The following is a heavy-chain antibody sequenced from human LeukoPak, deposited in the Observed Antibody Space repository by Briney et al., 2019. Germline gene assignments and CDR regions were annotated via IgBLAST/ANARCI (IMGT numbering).Heavy chain of an antibody. D-gene: IGHD6-13*01. CDR1: GFTFSNYE. J-gene: IGHJ4*02. V-gene: IGHV3-11*05. CDR2: TSSTSIYT. CDR3: AGGGIAAAGPIDS. Sequence: PGGSLRLSCAASGFTFSNYEMTWIRQAPGKGLEWVSYTSSTSIYTKYGDSLKGRFTISRDNAKNSLYLQMTSLRAEDTALYYCAGGGIAAAGPIDSWGQGTLVTVSS.